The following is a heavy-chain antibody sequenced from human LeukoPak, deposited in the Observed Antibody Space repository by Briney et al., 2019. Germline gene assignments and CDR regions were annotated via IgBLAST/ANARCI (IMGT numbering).Heavy chain of an antibody. Sequence: GGSLRLSCSASGFTFSSYSMNWVRQAPGKGLEWVSSISSSSSYIYYADSVKGRFTISRDNAKNPLYLQMNSLRAEDTAVYYCARGGRPKGYFDYWGQGTLVTVSS. J-gene: IGHJ4*02. V-gene: IGHV3-21*01. CDR1: GFTFSSYS. CDR2: ISSSSSYI. CDR3: ARGGRPKGYFDY.